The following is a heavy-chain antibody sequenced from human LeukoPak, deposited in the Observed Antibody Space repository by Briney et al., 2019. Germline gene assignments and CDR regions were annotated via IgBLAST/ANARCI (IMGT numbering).Heavy chain of an antibody. V-gene: IGHV3-30*04. D-gene: IGHD2-2*01. CDR3: AREETWFSTTWYYFDY. J-gene: IGHJ4*02. Sequence: PGGSLRLSCAASGFTFSNYAMHWVRQAPGKGPEWVALISYDGSNKNYADSVKGRFTISRDNSKNTLFLQMNSLRTEDTAVFYCAREETWFSTTWYYFDYWGQGTLVTDSS. CDR1: GFTFSNYA. CDR2: ISYDGSNK.